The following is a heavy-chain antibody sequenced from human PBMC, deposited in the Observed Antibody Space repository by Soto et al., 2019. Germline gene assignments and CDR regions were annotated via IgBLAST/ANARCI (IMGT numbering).Heavy chain of an antibody. CDR3: ASSAKRYDFWSAYYIVY. V-gene: IGHV4-59*01. D-gene: IGHD3-3*01. CDR2: IYYSGST. CDR1: GGSISSYY. J-gene: IGHJ4*02. Sequence: SETLSLTCTVSGGSISSYYWSWIRQPPGKGLEWIGYIYYSGSTNYNPSLKRRVTISVDTSKNQFSLKLSSVTAADTAVYYCASSAKRYDFWSAYYIVYWGQGTLVTVS.